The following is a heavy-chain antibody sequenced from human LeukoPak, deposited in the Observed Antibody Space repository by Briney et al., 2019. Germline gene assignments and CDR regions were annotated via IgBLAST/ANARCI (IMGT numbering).Heavy chain of an antibody. CDR3: AVRRELMVYDAWEWFDP. J-gene: IGHJ5*02. CDR2: IKQDGSEK. V-gene: IGHV3-7*01. Sequence: PGGSLRLSCAASGFTFSSYWMSWVRQAPGKGLKWVANIKQDGSEKYYVDSVKGRFTISRDNAKNSLYLQMNSLRAEDTAVYYCAVRRELMVYDAWEWFDPWGQGTLVTVSS. CDR1: GFTFSSYW. D-gene: IGHD2-8*01.